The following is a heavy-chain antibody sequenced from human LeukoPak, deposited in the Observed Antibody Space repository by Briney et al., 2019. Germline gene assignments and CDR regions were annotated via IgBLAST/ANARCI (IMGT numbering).Heavy chain of an antibody. J-gene: IGHJ6*04. Sequence: SETLSLTCAVYGGSFSGYYWSWIRQPPGKGLEWIGEINHSGSTNYNPSLKSRVTISVDTSKNQFSLKLSPVTAADTAVYYCAREGTAAPYGMDVWGKGTTVTVSS. V-gene: IGHV4-34*01. CDR1: GGSFSGYY. D-gene: IGHD2-2*01. CDR3: AREGTAAPYGMDV. CDR2: INHSGST.